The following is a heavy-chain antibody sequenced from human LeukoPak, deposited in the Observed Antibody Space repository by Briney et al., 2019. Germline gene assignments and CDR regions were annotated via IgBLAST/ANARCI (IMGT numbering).Heavy chain of an antibody. CDR3: ARELPSTGNWFDP. D-gene: IGHD1-14*01. J-gene: IGHJ5*02. V-gene: IGHV4-59*01. CDR1: GVPITDYY. CDR2: MYYSGDG. Sequence: KTSETLSLTCNISGVPITDYYWSWIRLAPRRGQEWIGYMYYSGDGNSNPSLEGRVTMSADTSTNQFSLRLTSVTAADTAIYYCARELPSTGNWFDPWGQGILVTVSS.